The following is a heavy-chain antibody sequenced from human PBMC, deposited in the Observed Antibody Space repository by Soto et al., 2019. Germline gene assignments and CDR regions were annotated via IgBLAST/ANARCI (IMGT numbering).Heavy chain of an antibody. V-gene: IGHV3-23*01. CDR3: AKDWGYSSGPYWFDP. D-gene: IGHD6-19*01. Sequence: EVQLLESGGGLVQPGGSLRLSCAASGFTFSSYAMSWVRQAPGKGLEWVSAISGSGGSTYYADSVKGRFTISRDNSKNTMYLQMNSLRAEDTAVYYCAKDWGYSSGPYWFDPWGQGTLVTVSS. J-gene: IGHJ5*02. CDR2: ISGSGGST. CDR1: GFTFSSYA.